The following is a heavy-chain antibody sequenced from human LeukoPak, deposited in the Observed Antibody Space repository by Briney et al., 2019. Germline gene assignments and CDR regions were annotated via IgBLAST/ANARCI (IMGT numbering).Heavy chain of an antibody. Sequence: GGSLRLSCAASGFTFSNAWMSWVRQAPGKGLEWVAVIWYDGSNKYYADSVKGRFTISRDNSKNTLYLQMNSLRAEDTAVYYCARESPVRGVWIQQPRSGMDVWGQGTTVTVSS. CDR3: ARESPVRGVWIQQPRSGMDV. CDR1: GFTFSNAW. CDR2: IWYDGSNK. J-gene: IGHJ6*02. D-gene: IGHD5-18*01. V-gene: IGHV3-33*08.